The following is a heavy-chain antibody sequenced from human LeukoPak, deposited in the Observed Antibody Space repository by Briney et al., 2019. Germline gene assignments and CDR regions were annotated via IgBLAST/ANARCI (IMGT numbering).Heavy chain of an antibody. J-gene: IGHJ3*02. Sequence: PGGSLRLSCAPSGFTFSSYWMSWVRQAPGKGLEWVANIKQDGSEKYYVDSVKGRFTISRDNAKNSLYLQMNSLRAEDTAVYYCAAQIGDAFDIWGQGTMVTVSS. CDR1: GFTFSSYW. V-gene: IGHV3-7*01. D-gene: IGHD3-10*01. CDR3: AAQIGDAFDI. CDR2: IKQDGSEK.